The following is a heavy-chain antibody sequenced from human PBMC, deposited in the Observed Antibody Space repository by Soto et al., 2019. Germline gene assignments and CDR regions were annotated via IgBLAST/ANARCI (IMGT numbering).Heavy chain of an antibody. J-gene: IGHJ4*02. CDR1: GGSISSNSHY. Sequence: SETLSLTCTVSGGSISSNSHYWGLIRQPPGKGLEWIGNIYYSGSTHYNPPLKSRVTMSVDTSKNQFSLKLSSVTAADTAVYYCARRPMDTPPFDYWGQGILVTVSS. V-gene: IGHV4-39*01. CDR2: IYYSGST. D-gene: IGHD5-18*01. CDR3: ARRPMDTPPFDY.